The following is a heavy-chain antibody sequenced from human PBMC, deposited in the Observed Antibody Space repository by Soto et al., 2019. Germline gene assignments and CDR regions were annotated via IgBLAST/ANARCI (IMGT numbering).Heavy chain of an antibody. CDR2: ISGSGGST. J-gene: IGHJ6*01. Sequence: GGSLSLCCAASGVTFSRCARSWVRQAPGQGLEWVSAISGSGGSTCYADSVKGRFTISRNNSKNTLYLQMNSLRAEDTAVYYFANPLPTHYYYYSYGIDACGQGATATV. CDR3: ANPLPTHYYYYSYGIDA. V-gene: IGHV3-23*01. CDR1: GVTFSRCA.